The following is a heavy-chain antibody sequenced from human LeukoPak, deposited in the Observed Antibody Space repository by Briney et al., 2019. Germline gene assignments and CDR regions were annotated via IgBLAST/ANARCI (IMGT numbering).Heavy chain of an antibody. CDR3: TRDPNGDYVGAFDF. D-gene: IGHD4-17*01. J-gene: IGHJ3*01. CDR1: GFTFSIYA. Sequence: GGSLRLSCAASGFTFSIYAMHWVRQAPGKGLEWVSTIRGGGGATNNADSVKGRFTISRDNSKSTFILQLNILRPETKDTYYYTRDPNGDYVGAFDFWGRGTLITVSS. CDR2: IRGGGGAT. V-gene: IGHV3-23*01.